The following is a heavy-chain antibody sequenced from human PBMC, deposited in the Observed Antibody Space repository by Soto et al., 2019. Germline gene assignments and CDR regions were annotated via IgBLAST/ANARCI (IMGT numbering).Heavy chain of an antibody. D-gene: IGHD4-17*01. V-gene: IGHV1-24*01. CDR1: GYTFNSYD. CDR2: FDPEVGET. CDR3: ATGYGDYWGRRSFDP. J-gene: IGHJ5*02. Sequence: ASVKVSCKASGYTFNSYDINWVRQAPGKGLEWMGGFDPEVGETIYAQKFQGRVTMTEDTSTDTAYMELSSLRSEDTAVYYCATGYGDYWGRRSFDPWGQGTLVTVSS.